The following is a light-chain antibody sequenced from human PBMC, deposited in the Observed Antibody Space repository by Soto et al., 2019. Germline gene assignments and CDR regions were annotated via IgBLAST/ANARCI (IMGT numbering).Light chain of an antibody. J-gene: IGLJ1*01. Sequence: QSALTQPASVSGSPGQSITISCTGTSSDVGGYDYVSWYQHHPGKAPKLMMYDVSNRPSGVSNRFSGSKSGNTASLTISGPQAEDEADYYCSSYTSSSLYVFGTGTKLTVL. CDR1: SSDVGGYDY. CDR2: DVS. V-gene: IGLV2-14*03. CDR3: SSYTSSSLYV.